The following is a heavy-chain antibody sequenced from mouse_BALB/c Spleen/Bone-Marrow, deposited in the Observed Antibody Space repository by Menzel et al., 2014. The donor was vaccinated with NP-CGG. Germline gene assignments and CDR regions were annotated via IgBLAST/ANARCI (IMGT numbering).Heavy chain of an antibody. CDR2: IDPANGNT. CDR1: GFTIKDTY. V-gene: IGHV14-3*02. CDR3: ARCGGGYYAVDF. D-gene: IGHD1-1*02. Sequence: EVQLEESGAELVKPGVSVKLSCTASGFTIKDTYMHWVKQRPEQGLEWIGRIDPANGNTNYDPRFQGKATITADTSSNTAYLQLSSLTSEDTAVYYCARCGGGYYAVDFWGQGTSATVSS. J-gene: IGHJ4*01.